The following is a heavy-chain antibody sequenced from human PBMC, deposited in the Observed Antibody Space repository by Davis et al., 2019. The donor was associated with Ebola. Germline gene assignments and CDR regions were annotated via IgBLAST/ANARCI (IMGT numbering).Heavy chain of an antibody. J-gene: IGHJ6*02. CDR1: GGTFTNYV. D-gene: IGHD4-17*01. CDR2: IIPIFGLA. V-gene: IGHV1-69*13. Sequence: SVKVSCKASGGTFTNYVISWVRQAPGQGLEWMGRIIPIFGLANYAQKFQGRVTLTADESTGTAYMELNTLRSEDTAVYYCARGNDHYGEGDEDYYYYYGMDVWGQGTTVTVSS. CDR3: ARGNDHYGEGDEDYYYYYGMDV.